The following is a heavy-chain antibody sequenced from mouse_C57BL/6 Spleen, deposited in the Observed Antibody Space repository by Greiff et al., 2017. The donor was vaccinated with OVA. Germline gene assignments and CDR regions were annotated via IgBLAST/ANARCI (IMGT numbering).Heavy chain of an antibody. D-gene: IGHD1-1*01. V-gene: IGHV3-6*01. CDR3: ARSSSYVGYFDV. J-gene: IGHJ1*03. Sequence: ESGPGLVKPSQSLSLTCSVTGYSITSGYYWNWIRQFPGNKLEWMGYISYDGSNNYNPSLKNRISITRDTSKNQFFLKLNSVTTEDTATYYCARSSSYVGYFDVWGTGTTVTVSS. CDR2: ISYDGSN. CDR1: GYSITSGYY.